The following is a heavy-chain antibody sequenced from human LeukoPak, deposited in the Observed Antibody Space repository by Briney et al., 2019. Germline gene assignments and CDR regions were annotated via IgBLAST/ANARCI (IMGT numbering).Heavy chain of an antibody. Sequence: PGGSLTLSCKASGLILRGHDMSWVRQAPGKGLEWVSGIGDSGEIERYADSVKGRFTISRYNFRNTVYLEMRSLRPEDRTVYDCAQGYSSGWTPFDYWGQGTQVTVSS. V-gene: IGHV3-23*01. D-gene: IGHD6-19*01. CDR2: IGDSGEIE. J-gene: IGHJ4*02. CDR3: AQGYSSGWTPFDY. CDR1: GLILRGHD.